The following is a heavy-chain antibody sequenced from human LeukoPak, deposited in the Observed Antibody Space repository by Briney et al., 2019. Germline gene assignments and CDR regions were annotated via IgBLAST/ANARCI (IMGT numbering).Heavy chain of an antibody. CDR2: IYYSGST. J-gene: IGHJ5*02. V-gene: IGHV4-39*07. CDR1: GGSISSSSYY. Sequence: SETLSLTCTVSGGSISSSSYYWGWIRQPPGKGLEWIGSIYYSGSTYYNPSLKSRVTITVDTSKNQFSLKLISVTVADTAIYYCARGQGATVPQVGKNWFDPWGQGTRVTVSS. CDR3: ARGQGATVPQVGKNWFDP. D-gene: IGHD1-26*01.